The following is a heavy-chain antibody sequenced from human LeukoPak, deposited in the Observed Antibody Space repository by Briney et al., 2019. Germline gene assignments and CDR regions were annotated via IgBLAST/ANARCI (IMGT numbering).Heavy chain of an antibody. J-gene: IGHJ5*02. V-gene: IGHV3-53*01. D-gene: IGHD5-24*01. CDR1: GFTVSGNY. CDR3: ARDNSPSDGYILFDD. CDR2: IYPNGYT. Sequence: GGSLRLSCAASGFTVSGNYMNWVRQAPGKGLEWVSIIYPNGYTYYTDSVKGRFTISRDNSKNTLYLQMNSLRAEDTALYFCARDNSPSDGYILFDDWGQGTLVTVSS.